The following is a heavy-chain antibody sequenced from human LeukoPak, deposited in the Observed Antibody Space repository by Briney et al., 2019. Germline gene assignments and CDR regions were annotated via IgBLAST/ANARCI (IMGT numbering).Heavy chain of an antibody. CDR3: ARDRLAVAAYYFDY. J-gene: IGHJ4*02. D-gene: IGHD6-19*01. V-gene: IGHV3-21*01. CDR2: ISSSSSSYI. Sequence: GGSLRLSCAASGFTFSSYSMNWVRQAPGKGLEWVSSISSSSSSYIYYADSVKGRFTISRDNAKNSLYLQMNSLRAEDTAVYYCARDRLAVAAYYFDYWGQGTLVTVSS. CDR1: GFTFSSYS.